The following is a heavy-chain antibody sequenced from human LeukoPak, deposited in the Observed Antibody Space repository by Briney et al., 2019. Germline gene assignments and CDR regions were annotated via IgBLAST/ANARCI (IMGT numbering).Heavy chain of an antibody. CDR3: AREPTTVTTAFDY. V-gene: IGHV3-21*01. CDR2: ISSSSSYI. D-gene: IGHD4-17*01. CDR1: GFTFSSYS. Sequence: PGGSLRLSCAASGFTFSSYSMNWVRQAPGKGLEWVSSISSSSSYIYYADSVKGRFTISRGNAKNSLYLQMNSLRAEDTAVYYCAREPTTVTTAFDYWGQGTLVTVSS. J-gene: IGHJ4*02.